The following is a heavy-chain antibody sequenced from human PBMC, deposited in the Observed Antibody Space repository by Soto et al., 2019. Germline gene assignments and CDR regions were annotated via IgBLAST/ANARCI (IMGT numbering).Heavy chain of an antibody. Sequence: ASVKVSCKASGYTFTSYGISWVRQAPGQGLEWMGWISAYNGNTNYAQKLQGRVTMTTDTSTSTAYMELRSLRSDDTAVYYCGRDHSSGYYYYYYGMDVWGQGTTVTVSS. CDR3: GRDHSSGYYYYYYGMDV. D-gene: IGHD3-22*01. CDR1: GYTFTSYG. J-gene: IGHJ6*02. V-gene: IGHV1-18*01. CDR2: ISAYNGNT.